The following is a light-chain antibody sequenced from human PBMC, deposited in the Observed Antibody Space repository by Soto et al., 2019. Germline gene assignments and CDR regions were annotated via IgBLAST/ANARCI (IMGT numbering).Light chain of an antibody. CDR2: DAS. Sequence: EIVLTQSPATLALSPGERATLSCRASQSVSSYLAWYQQKPGQAPRLLIYDASNRATGIPARFSGSGSGTDFTLTISSLAPEDFAVYYCQPRSNWLITCGQGTRLEIK. V-gene: IGKV3-11*01. CDR3: QPRSNWLIT. J-gene: IGKJ5*01. CDR1: QSVSSY.